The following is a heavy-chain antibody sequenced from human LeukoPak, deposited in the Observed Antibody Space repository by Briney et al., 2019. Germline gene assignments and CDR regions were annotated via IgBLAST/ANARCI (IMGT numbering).Heavy chain of an antibody. CDR3: AKRSSPGTYYFDY. Sequence: PGGSLRLSCAASGFTFSSYAMSWVRQAPGKGLEWVSSISGGGGAYYADTVKGRFTVSRDNSKNTLYLLLNSLRAEDTAVYYCAKRSSPGTYYFDYWGQGTLVTVSS. V-gene: IGHV3-23*01. J-gene: IGHJ4*02. CDR2: ISGGGGA. CDR1: GFTFSSYA. D-gene: IGHD6-13*01.